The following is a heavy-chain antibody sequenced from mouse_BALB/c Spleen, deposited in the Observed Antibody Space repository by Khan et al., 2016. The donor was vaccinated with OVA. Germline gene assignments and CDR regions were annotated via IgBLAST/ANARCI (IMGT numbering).Heavy chain of an antibody. V-gene: IGHV14-1*02. CDR2: IDPENGNT. CDR3: ARDGYSPWFAY. J-gene: IGHJ3*01. CDR1: GFTIKDYY. D-gene: IGHD2-3*01. Sequence: IQMVLSEAELVRPGALVKLSCKASGFTIKDYYIHWVKQRPDQGLEWIGWIDPENGNTIYDPKFPGKASITADTSSNTAYLQRSRLASEDTAVYYCARDGYSPWFAYWGQGTLVTVSA.